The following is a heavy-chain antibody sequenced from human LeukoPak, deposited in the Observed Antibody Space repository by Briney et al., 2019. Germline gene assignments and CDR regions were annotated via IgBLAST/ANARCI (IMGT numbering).Heavy chain of an antibody. V-gene: IGHV3-74*01. J-gene: IGHJ4*02. Sequence: GGSLRLSCAASGFTFSSYWMHWVRQAPGKGLVWVSRINSDGSSTSYADSVKGRFTISRDNAKNTLYLQMNSLGAEDTAVYYCARDWYGLHGEIDYWGQGTLVTVSS. D-gene: IGHD4-11*01. CDR3: ARDWYGLHGEIDY. CDR1: GFTFSSYW. CDR2: INSDGSST.